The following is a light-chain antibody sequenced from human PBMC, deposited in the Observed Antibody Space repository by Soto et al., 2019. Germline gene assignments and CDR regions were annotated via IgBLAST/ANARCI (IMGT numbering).Light chain of an antibody. CDR2: EVS. J-gene: IGLJ1*01. CDR1: SSDVGGYDH. Sequence: QSALTQPPSASGSPGQSVTIPCTGTSSDVGGYDHVSWYQHHPGKAPKLIISEVSNRPSGVSNRFSGSKSGYTASLTISGLQAEDEADYYCNSHTSGDFRVFGTGTKLTVL. V-gene: IGLV2-14*01. CDR3: NSHTSGDFRV.